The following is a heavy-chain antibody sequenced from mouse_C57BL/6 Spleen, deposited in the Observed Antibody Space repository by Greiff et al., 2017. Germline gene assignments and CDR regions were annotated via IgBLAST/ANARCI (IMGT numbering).Heavy chain of an antibody. CDR2: INPNYGTT. Sequence: VQLKQSGPELVKPGASVKISCKASGYSFTDYNMNWVKQSNGKSLEWIGVINPNYGTTSYNQKFKGKATLTVDQSSSTAYMQLNSLTSADSAVYYCARWDYDGYSYYFDYWGQGTTLTVSS. V-gene: IGHV1-39*01. CDR1: GYSFTDYN. CDR3: ARWDYDGYSYYFDY. D-gene: IGHD2-3*01. J-gene: IGHJ2*01.